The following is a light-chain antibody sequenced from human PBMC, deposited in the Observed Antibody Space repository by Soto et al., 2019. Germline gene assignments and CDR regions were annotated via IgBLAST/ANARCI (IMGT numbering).Light chain of an antibody. J-gene: IGLJ2*01. CDR3: TSYTTSSTHV. CDR1: SSDIGAFNY. Sequence: QSALSQPASVSGSLGQSVTISCTGSSSDIGAFNYVSWYQQHPAKAPKLPIFEVSDRPSGVSTRFSGSKSDNRASLTISGLQAEDEAVYFCTSYTTSSTHVFGGGTKLTVL. CDR2: EVS. V-gene: IGLV2-14*01.